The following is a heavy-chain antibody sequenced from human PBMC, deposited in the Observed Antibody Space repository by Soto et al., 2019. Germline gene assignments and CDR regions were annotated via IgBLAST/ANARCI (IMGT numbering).Heavy chain of an antibody. CDR3: ARDQVEAVAGWASYFDY. J-gene: IGHJ4*02. D-gene: IGHD6-19*01. CDR1: GFTFSSYG. CDR2: IWYDGSNK. V-gene: IGHV3-33*01. Sequence: VQLVESGGGVVQPGRSLRLSCAASGFTFSSYGMHWVRQAPGKGLEWVAVIWYDGSNKYYADSVKGRFTISRDNSKNTLYLQMNSLRAEDTAVYYCARDQVEAVAGWASYFDYWGQGTLVTVSS.